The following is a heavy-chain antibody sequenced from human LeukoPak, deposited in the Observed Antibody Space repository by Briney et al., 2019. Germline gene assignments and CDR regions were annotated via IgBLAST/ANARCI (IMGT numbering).Heavy chain of an antibody. CDR3: ARGLTGSRRYFDS. D-gene: IGHD3-10*01. Sequence: SETLSLTCTVSGGSISSYYWSWIRQPPGKGLEWIGYIYYSGSTNYNPSLKSRVTISVDTSKNQFSLKLNSVTAADTAVYYCARGLTGSRRYFDSWGQGTLVTVSS. V-gene: IGHV4-59*12. J-gene: IGHJ4*02. CDR2: IYYSGST. CDR1: GGSISSYY.